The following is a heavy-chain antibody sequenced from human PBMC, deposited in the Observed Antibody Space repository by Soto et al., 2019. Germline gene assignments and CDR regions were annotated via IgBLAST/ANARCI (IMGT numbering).Heavy chain of an antibody. CDR3: ARFVDTAYSDY. CDR1: GGSISLYY. CDR2: LYYSGST. Sequence: QVQLQESGPGLVKPSETLSLTCTVSGGSISLYYWSWIRQPPGKGLKWIAYLYYSGSTNYNPSLKRRVTMSVDTSKNQFSLKLSSVTAADTAVYYCARFVDTAYSDYWGQGTLVTISS. J-gene: IGHJ4*02. V-gene: IGHV4-59*01. D-gene: IGHD5-18*01.